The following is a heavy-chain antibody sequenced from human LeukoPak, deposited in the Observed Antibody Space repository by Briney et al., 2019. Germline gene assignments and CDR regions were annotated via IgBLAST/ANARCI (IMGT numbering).Heavy chain of an antibody. V-gene: IGHV3-30*04. CDR3: ASGIYYTSVHTWSPV. CDR2: ISYDGSNK. Sequence: GALRLSCAASGFTFSSYAMHWVRQAPGKGLEWVAVISYDGSNKYYADSVKGRFTISRDNSKNTLYLQMNSLRAEDTAVYYCASGIYYTSVHTWSPVWGQGTLVTVSS. CDR1: GFTFSSYA. J-gene: IGHJ4*02. D-gene: IGHD1-26*01.